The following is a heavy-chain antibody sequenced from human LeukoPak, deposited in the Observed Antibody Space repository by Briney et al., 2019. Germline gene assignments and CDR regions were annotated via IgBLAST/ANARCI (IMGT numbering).Heavy chain of an antibody. CDR1: GASISSGGFY. V-gene: IGHV4-30-2*01. D-gene: IGHD3-16*01. J-gene: IGHJ4*02. CDR2: IYHTGGP. CDR3: ARVTPGGSHALDY. Sequence: SETLSLTCTVSGASISSGGFYWSWIRQPPGNGLEWIGYIYHTGGPYSNPSLKSRVTISVDKSKNQFSLNLSSVTAADTAVYYCARVTPGGSHALDYWGQGTLVTVSS.